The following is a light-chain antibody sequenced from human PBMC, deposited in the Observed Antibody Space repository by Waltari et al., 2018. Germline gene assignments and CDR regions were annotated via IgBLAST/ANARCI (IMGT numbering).Light chain of an antibody. CDR1: QDIGRS. V-gene: IGKV1-12*01. CDR3: QQGNSFPLT. J-gene: IGKJ4*01. CDR2: ATS. Sequence: DIQLPQYPSSVSASVGDRVTITCRASQDIGRSLAWYQHRPGQAPKLLIYATSSLQSGVPSRFSGSGSVTYFSLTISSLQPEDFATYYCQQGNSFPLTFGGGTKVAIK.